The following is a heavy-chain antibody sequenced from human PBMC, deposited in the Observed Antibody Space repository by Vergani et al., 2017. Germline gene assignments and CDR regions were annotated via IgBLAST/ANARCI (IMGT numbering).Heavy chain of an antibody. Sequence: QVQLQESGPGLVKPSQTLSLTCTVSGGSINSHNYYWSWIRQPAGKGLEWIGRIHTSGSTNYNPSLKSRVTMSEDTSKNQFSLDLTSVTAADTGVYFCAIGSCLGRIFYKPLVDYWGQGILVTVSS. CDR1: GGSINSHNYY. CDR3: AIGSCLGRIFYKPLVDY. V-gene: IGHV4-61*02. CDR2: IHTSGST. D-gene: IGHD3-3*01. J-gene: IGHJ4*02.